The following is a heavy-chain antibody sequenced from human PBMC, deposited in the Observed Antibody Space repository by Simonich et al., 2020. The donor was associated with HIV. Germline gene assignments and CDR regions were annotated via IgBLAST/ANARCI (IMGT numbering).Heavy chain of an antibody. J-gene: IGHJ4*02. CDR3: ARGFYQRLYYFDY. D-gene: IGHD2-2*01. CDR1: GGSFSGYY. Sequence: QVQLQQWGAGLLKPSETLSLTCAVYGGSFSGYYWSWIRQPPGKGLEWIGKINHSGSTKYTPSLKSRVTISVDTSKNQFSLKLSSVTAADTAVYYCARGFYQRLYYFDYWGQGTLVTVSS. V-gene: IGHV4-34*01. CDR2: INHSGST.